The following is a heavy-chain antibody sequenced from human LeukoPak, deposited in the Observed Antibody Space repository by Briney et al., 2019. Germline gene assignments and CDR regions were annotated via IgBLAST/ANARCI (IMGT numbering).Heavy chain of an antibody. CDR2: INPNSGGT. CDR3: ARDVAVVPAAISHDAFDI. D-gene: IGHD2-2*01. Sequence: ASVKVSCKASGYTFTGYYMHWVRQAPGQGLEWMGWINPNSGGTNYAQKFQGRVTMTRDTSISTAYMELSRLRSDDTAVYYCARDVAVVPAAISHDAFDIWGQGTMVTVSS. CDR1: GYTFTGYY. V-gene: IGHV1-2*02. J-gene: IGHJ3*02.